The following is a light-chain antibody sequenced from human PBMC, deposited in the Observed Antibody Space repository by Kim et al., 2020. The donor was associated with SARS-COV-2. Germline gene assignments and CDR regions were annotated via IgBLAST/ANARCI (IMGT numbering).Light chain of an antibody. CDR1: SSDVGGYNY. V-gene: IGLV2-14*04. J-gene: IGLJ3*02. Sequence: PGQSITNSCTETSSDVGGYNYVSWYQQHPGKDPKLMIFDVSKRPSGVSNRFSGSKSGNTASLTISGLQAEDEADYYCSSYTSSSRVFGGGTQLTVL. CDR3: SSYTSSSRV. CDR2: DVS.